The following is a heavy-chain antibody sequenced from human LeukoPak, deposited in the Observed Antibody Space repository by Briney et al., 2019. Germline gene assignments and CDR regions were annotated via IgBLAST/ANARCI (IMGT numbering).Heavy chain of an antibody. CDR1: GYTFSDYY. CDR2: INPYSGGT. D-gene: IGHD6-19*01. V-gene: IGHV1-2*02. Sequence: ASVTVSCKASGYTFSDYYIHWVRQAPGQGLEWMGWINPYSGGTNYAEKFQGRVTMTRDTSITTAYMELSSLRSDDTAMYYCATLRRSGWYIGDWGQGTLVTVSS. CDR3: ATLRRSGWYIGD. J-gene: IGHJ4*02.